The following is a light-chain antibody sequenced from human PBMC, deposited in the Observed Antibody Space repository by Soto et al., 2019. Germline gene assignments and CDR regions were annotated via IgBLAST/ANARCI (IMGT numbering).Light chain of an antibody. CDR3: ATWDDSLNGFYV. Sequence: QSVLTQPASVSGSPGQSITISCTGTSSDVGGYNYVSWYQQHPGKAPKLLIYRNNQRPSGVPDRFSGSKSGTSASLAISGLRSDDEADYFCATWDDSLNGFYVFGTGTKLTVL. CDR2: RNN. J-gene: IGLJ1*01. V-gene: IGLV1-47*01. CDR1: SSDVGGYNY.